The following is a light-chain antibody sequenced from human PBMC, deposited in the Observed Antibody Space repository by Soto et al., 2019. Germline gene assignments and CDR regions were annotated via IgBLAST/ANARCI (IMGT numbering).Light chain of an antibody. CDR2: TDN. V-gene: IGLV1-47*02. CDR1: SSNIGNNY. CDR3: AAWDGSLSGGV. Sequence: QSVLNQPPSASGTPGQRVTISCSGSSSNIGNNYVYWYHQLPGTAPKLLIYTDNQRPSGVPDRFSGSKSGTSASLAISGLRSEDAADYYCAAWDGSLSGGVFGGGTKVTVL. J-gene: IGLJ3*02.